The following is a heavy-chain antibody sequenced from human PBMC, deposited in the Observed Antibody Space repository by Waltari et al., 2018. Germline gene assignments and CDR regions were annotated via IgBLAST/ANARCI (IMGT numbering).Heavy chain of an antibody. CDR1: GGSISSYY. CDR3: ARVFWTSASSGVSFLDP. V-gene: IGHV4-4*07. Sequence: QVQLQESGPGLVKPSETLSLTCTVSGGSISSYYWSWIRQPAGKGLEWIGRIYISGSTNYHPSLKRRVTMSLDTSKNHFSLTLSSVTATDTAVYYCARVFWTSASSGVSFLDPWGQGTLVTVSS. J-gene: IGHJ5*02. D-gene: IGHD3-3*01. CDR2: IYISGST.